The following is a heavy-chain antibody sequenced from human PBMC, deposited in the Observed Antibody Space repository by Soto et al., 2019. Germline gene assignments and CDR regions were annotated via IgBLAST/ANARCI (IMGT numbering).Heavy chain of an antibody. V-gene: IGHV3-43*01. CDR1: GFSFDDYS. Sequence: GGSLRLSCAASGFSFDDYSMHWVRQAPGKGLEWISLINWDGGSTYYADSVKGRFTISRDNRKNSLFLEMNSLTTEDTAFYYCVKYMNTVIRNYFFDYSCQGTLVTLS. CDR2: INWDGGST. CDR3: VKYMNTVIRNYFFDY. D-gene: IGHD3-22*01. J-gene: IGHJ4*02.